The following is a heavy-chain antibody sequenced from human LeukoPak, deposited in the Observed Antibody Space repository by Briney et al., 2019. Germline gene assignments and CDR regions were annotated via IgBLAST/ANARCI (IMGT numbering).Heavy chain of an antibody. CDR2: ISGSGDST. D-gene: IGHD6-19*01. J-gene: IGHJ6*02. CDR1: GFTFSSYA. Sequence: GGSLRLSCAASGFTFSSYAMSWVRQAPGKGLEWVSAISGSGDSTYYADSVKGRFTISRDNSKNTLYLQMNSLRAEDTAVYYCAKDLERTYSSGWYAVLYYYYGMDVWGQGTTVTVSS. V-gene: IGHV3-23*01. CDR3: AKDLERTYSSGWYAVLYYYYGMDV.